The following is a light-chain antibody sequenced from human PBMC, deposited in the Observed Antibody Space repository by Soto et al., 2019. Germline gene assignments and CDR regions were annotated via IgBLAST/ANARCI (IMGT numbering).Light chain of an antibody. Sequence: EIVMTQSPATLSVSPGERATLSCRASQSVSSNLAWYQQKPGQAPRLLIYGASTRATGIPARFSGSGSGTEFTLTINRLEPEDSAVYYCQQYGSLITFGQGTRLEIK. J-gene: IGKJ5*01. CDR2: GAS. V-gene: IGKV3-15*01. CDR1: QSVSSN. CDR3: QQYGSLIT.